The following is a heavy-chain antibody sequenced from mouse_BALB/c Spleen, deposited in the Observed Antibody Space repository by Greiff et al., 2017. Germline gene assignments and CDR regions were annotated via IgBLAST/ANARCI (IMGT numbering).Heavy chain of an antibody. CDR3: ARDDYGDYYAMDY. J-gene: IGHJ4*01. Sequence: EVQRVESGAGLVKPGASLKLSCTASGFTIRDTYMHWVRQSPEQGLEWIGRIGHANSNTNYAPNVQGRVTITADTASNTVYLQMSSLTSEDTAVYYCARDDYGDYYAMDYWGQGTSVTVSS. V-gene: IGHV14-3*02. D-gene: IGHD1-1*01. CDR1: GFTIRDTY. CDR2: IGHANSNT.